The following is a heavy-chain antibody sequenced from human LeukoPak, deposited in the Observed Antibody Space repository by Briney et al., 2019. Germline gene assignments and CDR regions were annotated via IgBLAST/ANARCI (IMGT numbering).Heavy chain of an antibody. V-gene: IGHV3-66*02. CDR3: ARPRGGYYDSSGLDAFDI. D-gene: IGHD3-22*01. CDR2: IYSGGST. J-gene: IGHJ3*02. CDR1: SNX. Sequence: SNXMSWVRQAPGKGVEWVSVIYSGGSTYYADSVKGRFTISRDNSKNTLYLQMNSLRAEDTAVYYCARPRGGYYDSSGLDAFDIWGQGTMVTVSS.